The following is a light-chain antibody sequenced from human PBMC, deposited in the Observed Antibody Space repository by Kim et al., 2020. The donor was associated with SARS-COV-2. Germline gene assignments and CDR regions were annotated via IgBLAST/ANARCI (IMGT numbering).Light chain of an antibody. J-gene: IGKJ2*01. CDR2: KAS. CDR3: QQYNSYPYT. V-gene: IGKV1-5*03. Sequence: DIQMTQSPSTLSASVRDRVTITCRASQTITNWMAWYQQKLGEAPKLLIYKASTLERGVPSRFSGSGSGTEFTLTISSLQPDDFATYYCQQYNSYPYTFGQGTKLEI. CDR1: QTITNW.